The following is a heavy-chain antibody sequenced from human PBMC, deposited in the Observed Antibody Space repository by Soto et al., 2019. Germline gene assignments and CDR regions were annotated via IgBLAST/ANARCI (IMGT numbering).Heavy chain of an antibody. V-gene: IGHV3-7*02. Sequence: PGGSLRLSCAASGFTFSSYWMSWVRQAPGKGLEWVANIKQDGSEKYYADSVKGRFTISRDNAKNPLYLQMNSLRAEDTAVYYCAITRRDGYNNYYYYYGMDVWGQGTTVTVSS. CDR2: IKQDGSEK. CDR1: GFTFSSYW. J-gene: IGHJ6*02. CDR3: AITRRDGYNNYYYYYGMDV. D-gene: IGHD5-12*01.